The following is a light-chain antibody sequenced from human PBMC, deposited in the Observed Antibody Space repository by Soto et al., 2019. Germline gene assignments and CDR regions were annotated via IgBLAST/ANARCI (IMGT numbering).Light chain of an antibody. CDR2: VTS. V-gene: IGKV1-9*01. CDR3: QQYNSYSKT. CDR1: QGMSSY. J-gene: IGKJ1*01. Sequence: DIHTTQPPSTMSASVGDGVTMTGRASQGMSSYLAWYQQKPGKAPKLLIYVTSTLQTGVPSRFSGSGSGADFTLTISSLQPDDFATYYCQQYNSYSKTFGQGTKVDNK.